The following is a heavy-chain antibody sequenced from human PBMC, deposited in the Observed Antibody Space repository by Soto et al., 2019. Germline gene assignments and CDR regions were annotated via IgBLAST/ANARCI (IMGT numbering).Heavy chain of an antibody. CDR1: GFSFSKYS. J-gene: IGHJ4*02. CDR3: ARAPMSQLGKSDF. CDR2: ISSSSAYI. V-gene: IGHV3-21*01. Sequence: GGSLRLSCAASGFSFSKYSMNWVRQAPGKGLEWVSSISSSSAYIYYADSVKGRLTISRDNAENSLYLQMNSLRAEDTAVYYCARAPMSQLGKSDFWGQGTLVTVSS. D-gene: IGHD6-6*01.